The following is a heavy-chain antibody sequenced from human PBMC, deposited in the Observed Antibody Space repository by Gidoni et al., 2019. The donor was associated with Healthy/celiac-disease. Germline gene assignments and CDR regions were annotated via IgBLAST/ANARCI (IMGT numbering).Heavy chain of an antibody. CDR1: GGSISSYY. D-gene: IGHD3-10*01. CDR2: IYYSWST. V-gene: IGHV4-59*01. J-gene: IGHJ4*02. Sequence: LVKPSETLSLTCTVSGGSISSYYWSWIRQPPGKGLEWIGYIYYSWSTNYNPSLKSRVTISVDPSKNQFSLKLSSVTAADTAVYYCAREYYYGSGSNSYYYFDYWGQGTLVTVSS. CDR3: AREYYYGSGSNSYYYFDY.